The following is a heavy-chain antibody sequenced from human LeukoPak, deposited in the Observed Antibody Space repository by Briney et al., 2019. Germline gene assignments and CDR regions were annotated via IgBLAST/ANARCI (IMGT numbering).Heavy chain of an antibody. Sequence: PGESLRLSCAASGFSFSAYWMSWVRQAPGKGLEWVANIKVDGTEKYYVDSVKGRFTISRDNAKNSLSLQMSGLRAEDTAVYYCARVIYSGWEGELPDWGQGTLVTVSS. CDR1: GFSFSAYW. J-gene: IGHJ4*02. CDR3: ARVIYSGWEGELPD. CDR2: IKVDGTEK. V-gene: IGHV3-7*05. D-gene: IGHD6-19*01.